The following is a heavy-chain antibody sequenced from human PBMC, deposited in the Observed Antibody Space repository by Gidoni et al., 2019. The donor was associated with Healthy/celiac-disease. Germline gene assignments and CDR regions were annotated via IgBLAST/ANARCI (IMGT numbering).Heavy chain of an antibody. Sequence: EVQLVESGGGLVKPGGSLRLSCAASGFTFSSYSMNWVRQAPGKGLEWVSSISSSSSYIYYADSVKGRFTISRDNAKNSLYLQMNSLRAEDTAVYYCARDDCSSTSCYTSHDYWGQGTLVTVSS. CDR1: GFTFSSYS. V-gene: IGHV3-21*01. J-gene: IGHJ4*02. D-gene: IGHD2-2*02. CDR2: ISSSSSYI. CDR3: ARDDCSSTSCYTSHDY.